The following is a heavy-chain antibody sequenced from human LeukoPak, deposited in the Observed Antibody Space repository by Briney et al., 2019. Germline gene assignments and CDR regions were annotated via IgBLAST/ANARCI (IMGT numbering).Heavy chain of an antibody. V-gene: IGHV1-2*06. CDR3: ARYDILTGYSFPPPFDY. J-gene: IGHJ4*02. D-gene: IGHD3-9*01. CDR2: INPNSGGT. Sequence: ASVKVSCKASGYTFTGYYMHWVRQAPGQGLEWMGRINPNSGGTNYAQKFQGRVTMTRDTSISTACMELSRLRSDDTAVYYCARYDILTGYSFPPPFDYWGQGTLVTVSS. CDR1: GYTFTGYY.